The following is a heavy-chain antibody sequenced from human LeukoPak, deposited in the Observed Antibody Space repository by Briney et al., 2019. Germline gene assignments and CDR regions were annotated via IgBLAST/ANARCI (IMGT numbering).Heavy chain of an antibody. CDR2: INSDGSSI. Sequence: GGSLRFSCAASGFTFRSYWMHWVRQAPGKGLLWISRINSDGSSISYADSVKGRFTISRDNAKNTLYLQMNSLRAEDTAVYYCNYGSGSYPRYWGQGTLVTVSS. CDR1: GFTFRSYW. V-gene: IGHV3-74*01. D-gene: IGHD3-10*01. J-gene: IGHJ4*02. CDR3: NYGSGSYPRY.